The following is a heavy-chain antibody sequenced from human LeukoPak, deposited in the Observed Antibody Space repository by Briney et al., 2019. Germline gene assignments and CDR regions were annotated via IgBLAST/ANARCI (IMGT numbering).Heavy chain of an antibody. CDR2: ISYDGSNK. Sequence: PGRSLRLSCAASGFTFSTYGMHWVRQAPGKGLEWVAVISYDGSNKYYADSVKGRFTISRDNSKNTLYLQMNSLRAEDTAVYYCATDFGSTLYQDYWGQGTLVTVSS. V-gene: IGHV3-30*03. D-gene: IGHD3-16*02. CDR3: ATDFGSTLYQDY. J-gene: IGHJ4*02. CDR1: GFTFSTYG.